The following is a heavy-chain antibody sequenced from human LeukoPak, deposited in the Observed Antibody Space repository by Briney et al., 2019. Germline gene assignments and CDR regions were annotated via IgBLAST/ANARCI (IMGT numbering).Heavy chain of an antibody. CDR1: GLTFSSNT. D-gene: IGHD3-22*01. Sequence: PGGSLRLSCAASGLTFSSNTMSWVRQAPGKGLEWVSAITGSGDSTYHADSVKGRFTISRDNSKNTLYLQMNSLRAEDTAVYYCAKANYHDSSGHYENLDYWGQGTLVTVSS. J-gene: IGHJ4*02. CDR2: ITGSGDST. CDR3: AKANYHDSSGHYENLDY. V-gene: IGHV3-23*01.